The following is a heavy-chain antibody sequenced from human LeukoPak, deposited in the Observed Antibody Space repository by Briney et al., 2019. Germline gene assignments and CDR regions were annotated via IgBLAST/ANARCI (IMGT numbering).Heavy chain of an antibody. CDR1: GYIFTSYV. J-gene: IGHJ4*02. Sequence: ASVKVSCKASGYIFTSYVINWVRQAPGQGLEWMGWISAYNGNTNYAQKLQGRVTMTTDTSTSTAYMELRSLRSDDTAVYYCAREEGNGSDFYFDYWGQGTLVTVSS. D-gene: IGHD3-10*01. CDR2: ISAYNGNT. V-gene: IGHV1-18*01. CDR3: AREEGNGSDFYFDY.